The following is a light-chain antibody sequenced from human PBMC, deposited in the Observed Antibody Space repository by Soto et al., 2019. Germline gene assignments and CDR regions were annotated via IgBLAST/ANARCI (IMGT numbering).Light chain of an antibody. V-gene: IGKV3-11*01. CDR3: QQYNNWPPWT. CDR2: DAS. CDR1: QSVSSY. Sequence: EIALTQSPITLSLSPGQRSNLSCRASQSVSSYLASYQQKPAQPPRLLIYDASNRATGIPASFSGSGSATDFTLPISSLQTQDFAAYYCQQYNNWPPWTFGQGTQVDI. J-gene: IGKJ1*01.